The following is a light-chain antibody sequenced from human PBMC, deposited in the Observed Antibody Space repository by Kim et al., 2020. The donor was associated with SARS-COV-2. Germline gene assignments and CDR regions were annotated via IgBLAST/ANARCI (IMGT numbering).Light chain of an antibody. CDR2: AAS. Sequence: DIQMTQSPSSVSASVGDRVTITCRASQNINNRLAWYQQKPGKAPTLLIYAASSVQSGVPSRFSGSRSGPDFTLTISSLQPEDFATFYRQQTNSFPWTFGQGTRVDIK. J-gene: IGKJ1*01. V-gene: IGKV1-12*01. CDR3: QQTNSFPWT. CDR1: QNINNR.